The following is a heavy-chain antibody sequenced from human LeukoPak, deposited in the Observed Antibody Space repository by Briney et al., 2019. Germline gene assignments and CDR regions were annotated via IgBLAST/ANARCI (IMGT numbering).Heavy chain of an antibody. CDR3: ARVPNYYDSSGYRRNIYFDY. Sequence: SETLSLTCTVSGGSISSYYWSWIRQPPGSGLEYIGYIYYSGSTNYNPSLKSRVTISVDMSKNQFSLKLSSVTAADTAVYYCARVPNYYDSSGYRRNIYFDYWGQGTLVTVSS. D-gene: IGHD3-22*01. J-gene: IGHJ4*02. CDR1: GGSISSYY. V-gene: IGHV4-59*01. CDR2: IYYSGST.